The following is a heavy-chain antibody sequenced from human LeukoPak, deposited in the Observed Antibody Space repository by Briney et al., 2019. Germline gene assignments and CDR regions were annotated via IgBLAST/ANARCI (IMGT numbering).Heavy chain of an antibody. CDR2: ISNGGST. CDR3: ARGLFGSIWYPDS. CDR1: SGSISKYF. D-gene: IGHD6-13*01. V-gene: IGHV4-59*01. J-gene: IGHJ4*02. Sequence: PSETLSLTCTVSSGSISKYFWSWIRQPPGKGLEWIGYISNGGSTNYNPSLKSRVTISVDTSKNQFSLKLTSVTAADTAVYYCARGLFGSIWYPDSWGQGTLVTVSS.